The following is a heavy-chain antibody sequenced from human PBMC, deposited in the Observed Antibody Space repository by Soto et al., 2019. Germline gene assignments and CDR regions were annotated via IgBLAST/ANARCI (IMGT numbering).Heavy chain of an antibody. CDR3: ARSGTKVTTFWYLDL. D-gene: IGHD4-17*01. V-gene: IGHV3-30*03. CDR2: ISYDEDNI. J-gene: IGHJ2*01. Sequence: QEQLVESGGGVVQPGRSLRLSCAASGFTFGHYGMHWVPQPPGKGWEWVAVISYDEDNIYYADSVRGRFTISRDNSENTLYLQMNSLRPEDTGVYFCARSGTKVTTFWYLDLWGRGTLVTASS. CDR1: GFTFGHYG.